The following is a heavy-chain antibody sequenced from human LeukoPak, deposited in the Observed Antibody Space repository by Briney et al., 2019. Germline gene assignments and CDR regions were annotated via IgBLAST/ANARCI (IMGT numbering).Heavy chain of an antibody. CDR1: GYTFTSYY. CDR3: AKQASPSFAGH. J-gene: IGHJ4*02. CDR2: INPSGGST. V-gene: IGHV1-46*01. Sequence: APVKVSCKASGYTFTSYYMHWVRQAPGQGLEWMGIINPSGGSTSYAQKFQGRVTMTRDMSTSTVYMELSSLRSEDTAVYYCAKQASPSFAGHWGQGTLVTVSS.